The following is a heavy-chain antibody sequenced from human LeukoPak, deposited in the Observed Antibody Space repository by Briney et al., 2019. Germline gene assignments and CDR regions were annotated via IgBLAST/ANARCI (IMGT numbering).Heavy chain of an antibody. D-gene: IGHD2-2*01. CDR2: RYYSGST. Sequence: SETLSLTCTVSGGSISSSYWSWIRQPPGKGLEWIGYRYYSGSTNYNPSLQSRVTISLDTSKNPFSLKLSSVTAADTAVYYCAREYCSSSSCYFDYWGQGTLVTVSS. CDR1: GGSISSSY. V-gene: IGHV4-59*01. J-gene: IGHJ4*02. CDR3: AREYCSSSSCYFDY.